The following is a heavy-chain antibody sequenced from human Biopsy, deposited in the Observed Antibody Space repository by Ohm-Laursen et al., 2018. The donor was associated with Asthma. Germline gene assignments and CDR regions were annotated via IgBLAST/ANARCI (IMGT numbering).Heavy chain of an antibody. D-gene: IGHD5-12*01. Sequence: SLRLSCAATGFTLSSYAIHWVRQAPGKGLEWVAVISYDGNHKFYEDSVKSRFTISRDNSKNTLYLQMNSLRTEDTAVYYCAKRRGYSGHDNDYWGQGTLVIVSS. CDR2: ISYDGNHK. CDR3: AKRRGYSGHDNDY. CDR1: GFTLSSYA. J-gene: IGHJ4*02. V-gene: IGHV3-30*18.